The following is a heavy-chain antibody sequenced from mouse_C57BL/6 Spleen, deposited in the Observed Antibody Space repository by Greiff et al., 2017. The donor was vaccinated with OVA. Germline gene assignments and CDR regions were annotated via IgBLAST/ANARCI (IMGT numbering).Heavy chain of an antibody. Sequence: EVQLQESGTVLARPGASVKMSCKTSGYTFTSYWMHWVKQRPGQGLEWIGAIYPGNSDTSYNQKFKGKAKLTAVTSASTAYMVLSSLTTEDSAVYYETGYGACSNSPFAYWGKGTLVTVAA. D-gene: IGHD6-1*01. J-gene: IGHJ3*01. CDR1: GYTFTSYW. CDR3: TGYGACSNSPFAY. V-gene: IGHV1-5*01. CDR2: IYPGNSDT.